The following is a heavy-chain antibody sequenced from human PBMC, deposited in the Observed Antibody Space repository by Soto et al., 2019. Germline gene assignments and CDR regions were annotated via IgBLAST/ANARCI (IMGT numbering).Heavy chain of an antibody. CDR3: ALDDPPYRFRGDYDGIDV. CDR2: IIPIFGTA. J-gene: IGHJ6*02. CDR1: GFTFTSSA. V-gene: IGHV1-69*13. D-gene: IGHD3-10*01. Sequence: GSSGKVSCKASGFTFTSSAVQSARQAPAQGLEWMGGIIPIFGTANYAQKFQGRVTITADESTSTAYMELSSRRSETTAVYYCALDDPPYRFRGDYDGIDVWGRGSTVTVSS.